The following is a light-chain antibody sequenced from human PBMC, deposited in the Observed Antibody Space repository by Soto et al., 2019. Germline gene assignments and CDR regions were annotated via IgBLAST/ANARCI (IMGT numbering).Light chain of an antibody. CDR2: EVR. CDR3: SSYTSTFTLI. V-gene: IGLV2-14*01. J-gene: IGLJ2*01. CDR1: NSDVGDYHY. Sequence: QAVVTQPASVSGSPGQSITISCTGTNSDVGDYHYVSWYQQHPGKVPKLIIYEVRHRPSGVSNRFSGSKSGNTASLTISGLQAEDEADYYCSSYTSTFTLIFGGGTKVTVL.